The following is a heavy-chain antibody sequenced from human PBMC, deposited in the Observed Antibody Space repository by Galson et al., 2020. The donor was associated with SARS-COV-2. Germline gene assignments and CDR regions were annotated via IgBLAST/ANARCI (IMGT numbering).Heavy chain of an antibody. V-gene: IGHV4-39*01. Sequence: ETSETLSLTCTVSGGSISSSSYYWGWIRQPPAKGLEWIGTIYYSGSTYYNPSLKSRVTISVDMSKNQFSLQLSSVTAADTAVYYCASHSLSYYYYGMDVWGQGTTGTVSS. J-gene: IGHJ6*02. CDR3: ASHSLSYYYYGMDV. CDR2: IYYSGST. CDR1: GGSISSSSYY.